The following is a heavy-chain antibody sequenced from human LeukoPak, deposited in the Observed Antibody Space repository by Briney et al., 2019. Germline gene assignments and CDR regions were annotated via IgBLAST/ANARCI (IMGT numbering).Heavy chain of an antibody. D-gene: IGHD3-22*01. J-gene: IGHJ4*02. CDR2: ISYDGSNK. CDR3: ARVTRGASYYYDSSGYESGDY. Sequence: GRSLRLSCAASGFTFSSYAMHWVRQAPGKGLEWVAVISYDGSNKYYADSVKGRFTISRDNSKNTLYLQMNSLRAEDTAVYYCARVTRGASYYYDSSGYESGDYWGQGTLVTVSS. V-gene: IGHV3-30-3*01. CDR1: GFTFSSYA.